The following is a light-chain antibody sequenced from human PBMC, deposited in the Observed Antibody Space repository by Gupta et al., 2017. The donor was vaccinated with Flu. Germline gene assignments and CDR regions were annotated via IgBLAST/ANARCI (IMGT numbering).Light chain of an antibody. J-gene: IGLJ7*01. CDR2: EVN. CDR1: SSDIGNYNS. CDR3: ISYTRRSVFF. V-gene: IGLV2-14*01. Sequence: QSALPQPASVSGSPGQSITISCTGTSSDIGNYNSVSWYQHHPGKAPKLVIFEVNSRPSGVSDRFSGTKSGDTASLTISGRQAEDEADYYYISYTRRSVFFFGG.